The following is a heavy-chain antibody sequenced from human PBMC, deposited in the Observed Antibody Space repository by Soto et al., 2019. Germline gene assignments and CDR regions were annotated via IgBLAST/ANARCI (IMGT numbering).Heavy chain of an antibody. CDR1: GFTFSRYG. J-gene: IGHJ1*01. CDR2: TWYDGSNK. Sequence: QVQLVESGGGVVQPGRSLRLSCAASGFTFSRYGMHWVRQAPGKGPEWVAVTWYDGSNKYYADSVKGRFTISRDNSKNTLYLQMNSLTVDDTAVYYCSRGDTTEPLEHWGQGTLVTVSS. D-gene: IGHD2-2*01. CDR3: SRGDTTEPLEH. V-gene: IGHV3-33*01.